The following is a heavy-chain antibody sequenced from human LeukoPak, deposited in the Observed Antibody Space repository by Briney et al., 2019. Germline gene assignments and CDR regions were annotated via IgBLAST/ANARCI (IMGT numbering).Heavy chain of an antibody. CDR1: GYSFTSYW. CDR3: ARVISSSGDAFDI. D-gene: IGHD6-6*01. CDR2: IYPGDSDT. J-gene: IGHJ3*02. Sequence: PGESLKISCKGSGYSFTSYWIAWVRQMPGKGLEWMGIIYPGDSDTRYSPSFQGQVTISADKSISTAYLQWSSLKASDTAMYYCARVISSSGDAFDIWGQGTMVTVSS. V-gene: IGHV5-51*01.